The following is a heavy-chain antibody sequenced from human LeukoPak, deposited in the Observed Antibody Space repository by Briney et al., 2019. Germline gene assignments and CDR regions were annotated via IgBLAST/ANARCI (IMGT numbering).Heavy chain of an antibody. Sequence: GASVTVSCTASGGTFSSYAISWVRQAPGQGLEWMGGIIPIFGTANYAQKFQGRVTITADESTSTAYMELSSLRSEDTAVYYCARDRPGGWAFDCWGQGTLVTVSS. CDR3: ARDRPGGWAFDC. CDR1: GGTFSSYA. V-gene: IGHV1-69*01. J-gene: IGHJ4*02. D-gene: IGHD6-19*01. CDR2: IIPIFGTA.